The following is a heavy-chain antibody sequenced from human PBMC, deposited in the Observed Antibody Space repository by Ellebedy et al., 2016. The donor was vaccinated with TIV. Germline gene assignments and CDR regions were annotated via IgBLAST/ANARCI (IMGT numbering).Heavy chain of an antibody. J-gene: IGHJ4*02. CDR3: ASSRYHYYLGNTIFAY. CDR1: GFSFSSYA. V-gene: IGHV3-23*01. CDR2: IVGSGGSR. Sequence: PGGSLRLSCAASGFSFSSYAMSWVRQAPGKGLEWVSGIVGSGGSRYADSVKGRFTISRDNSKSTLDLQMSSLRAEDTAVYYCASSRYHYYLGNTIFAYWGQGALVTVSS. D-gene: IGHD3-10*01.